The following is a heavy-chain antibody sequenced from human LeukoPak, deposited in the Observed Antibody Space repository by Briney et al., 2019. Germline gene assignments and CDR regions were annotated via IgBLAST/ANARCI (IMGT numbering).Heavy chain of an antibody. J-gene: IGHJ4*02. CDR3: ASGRQLGY. Sequence: GSLRLSCAASGFTFSSYWISWVRQAPGKGLEWVANIKQDGSEKYYVDSVKGRFTISRDNAKNSLYLQMNSLRAEDTALYYCASGRQLGYWGQGTLVTVSS. D-gene: IGHD3-16*01. CDR1: GFTFSSYW. CDR2: IKQDGSEK. V-gene: IGHV3-7*01.